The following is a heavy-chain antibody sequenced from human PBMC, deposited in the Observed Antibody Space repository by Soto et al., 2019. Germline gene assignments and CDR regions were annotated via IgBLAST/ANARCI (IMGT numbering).Heavy chain of an antibody. D-gene: IGHD6-13*01. Sequence: ASVKVSCKASGYTFTGYYMHWVRQAPGQGLEWMGWINPNSGGTNYAQKFQGWVTMTRDTSISTAYMELSRLRSDDTAVYYCARSSSSSKNHYYYYYMDVWGKGTTVTVSS. V-gene: IGHV1-2*04. CDR1: GYTFTGYY. CDR2: INPNSGGT. J-gene: IGHJ6*03. CDR3: ARSSSSSKNHYYYYYMDV.